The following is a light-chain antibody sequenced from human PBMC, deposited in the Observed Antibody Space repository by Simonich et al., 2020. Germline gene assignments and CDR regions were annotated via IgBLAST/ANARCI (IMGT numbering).Light chain of an antibody. Sequence: SVLTQPPSASGTPGQRVTISCSGSSSNIGSNYVYWYQQHPGTAPKLLIYRNNQRPSGVPDRSSGSKSGTSASLAISGLRSEDEADYYCAAWDDSLSGRVVFGGGTKLTVL. CDR1: SSNIGSNY. CDR3: AAWDDSLSGRVV. CDR2: RNN. J-gene: IGLJ2*01. V-gene: IGLV1-47*01.